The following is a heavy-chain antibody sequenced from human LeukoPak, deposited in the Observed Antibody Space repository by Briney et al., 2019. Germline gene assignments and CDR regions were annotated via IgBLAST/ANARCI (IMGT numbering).Heavy chain of an antibody. J-gene: IGHJ4*02. CDR1: GYRFSDYY. V-gene: IGHV1-69-2*01. D-gene: IGHD3-22*01. CDR2: VNPKNGET. CDR3: ATPSGSYFGYYYFHW. Sequence: GATARISCKASGYRFSDYYIHWVQQAPGKGLEWMGRVNPKNGETMYVGKLLGRISISADTSTDTVYMELSSLRSEDTAVYYCATPSGSYFGYYYFHWWGQGTLVTVSS.